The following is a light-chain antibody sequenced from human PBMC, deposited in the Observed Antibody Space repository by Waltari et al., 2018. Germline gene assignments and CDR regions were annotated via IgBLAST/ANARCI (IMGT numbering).Light chain of an antibody. J-gene: IGKJ4*01. V-gene: IGKV3-15*01. CDR1: ESVSSN. CDR2: GAS. CDR3: QQRNNWPLT. Sequence: EIVMTQSPATLSVSPGERATLSCRASESVSSNVAWYQQKPGQAPRLLIYGASTRATGVPAKFRGSGSGTDFTLTISSLQSEDFAVYYCQQRNNWPLTFGGGTQVETK.